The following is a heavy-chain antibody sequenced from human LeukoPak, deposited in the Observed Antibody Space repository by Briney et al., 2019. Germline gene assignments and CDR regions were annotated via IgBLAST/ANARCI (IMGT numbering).Heavy chain of an antibody. CDR3: AGCVRTAPVY. CDR1: GFTFSTYW. CDR2: ISNDGTST. J-gene: IGHJ4*02. D-gene: IGHD3-10*01. V-gene: IGHV3-74*01. Sequence: GGSLRLSCAASGFTFSTYWMHWVRQAPGKGLVWVSRISNDGTSTSFADSVKGRFTISRDNAKNTLYLQMNSLRADDTAVYYCAGCVRTAPVYWGQGTLVTLSS.